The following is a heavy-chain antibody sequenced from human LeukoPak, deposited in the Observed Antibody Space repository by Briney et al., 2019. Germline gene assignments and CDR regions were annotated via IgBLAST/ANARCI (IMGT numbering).Heavy chain of an antibody. Sequence: SETLSLTCAVYGGSFSGYYWSWLRQPPGKGLEWIGEINHSGSTNYNPSLKSRVTISVDTSKNQFSLKLSSVTAADTAVYYCARRSPRYYYGSGSYSFDYWGQGTLVTVSS. CDR2: INHSGST. J-gene: IGHJ4*02. CDR1: GGSFSGYY. CDR3: ARRSPRYYYGSGSYSFDY. V-gene: IGHV4-34*01. D-gene: IGHD3-10*01.